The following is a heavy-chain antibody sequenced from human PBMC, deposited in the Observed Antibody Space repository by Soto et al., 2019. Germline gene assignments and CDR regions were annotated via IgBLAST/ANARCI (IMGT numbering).Heavy chain of an antibody. CDR3: SYRRTTYRSSNNWLDP. J-gene: IGHJ5*02. CDR2: IYWNDDK. Sequence: SGRTLVNPTQTLSLTCTFSGFSLSTSGVAVGWIRQPPGKALEWLALIYWNDDKRYSPSLKSRLTITKDTSKNQVVLTMTNMDPVDTATYYCSYRRTTYRSSNNWLDPCGPGTLVTVSS. CDR1: GFSLSTSGVA. V-gene: IGHV2-5*01. D-gene: IGHD6-6*01.